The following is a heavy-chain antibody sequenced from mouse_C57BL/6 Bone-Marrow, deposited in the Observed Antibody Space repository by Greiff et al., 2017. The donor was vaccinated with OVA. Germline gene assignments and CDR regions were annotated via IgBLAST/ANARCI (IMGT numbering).Heavy chain of an antibody. D-gene: IGHD2-3*01. J-gene: IGHJ4*01. CDR3: ASNDGYPYYYAMDY. CDR1: GFSLTSYG. Sequence: QVQLKESGPGLVQPSQSLSITCTVSGFSLTSYGVHWVRQSPGKGLEWLGVIWSGGSTDYNAAFISRLSISKDNSKSQVFFKMNRLQADDTAIYYCASNDGYPYYYAMDYWGQGTSVTVSS. V-gene: IGHV2-2*01. CDR2: IWSGGST.